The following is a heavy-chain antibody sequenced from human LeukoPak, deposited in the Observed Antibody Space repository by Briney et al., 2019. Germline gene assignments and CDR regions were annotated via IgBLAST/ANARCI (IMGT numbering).Heavy chain of an antibody. V-gene: IGHV3-23*01. J-gene: IGHJ3*02. CDR3: TRSGRGGAFDI. CDR2: ICGSGNYT. CDR1: GFTFSSHG. D-gene: IGHD1-26*01. Sequence: GGSLRLSCAPSGFTFSSHGMSWVRQAPGKGLEWVSTICGSGNYTYYAHSVKGRLTISRDNSKNTLYLQMNSHRAEDTAGYYCTRSGRGGAFDIWGQGTMVTVSS.